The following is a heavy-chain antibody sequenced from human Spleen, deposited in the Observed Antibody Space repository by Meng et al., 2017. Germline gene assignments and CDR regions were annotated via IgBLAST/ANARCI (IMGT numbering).Heavy chain of an antibody. CDR3: AKNSGDGTRGYYFYDMDV. CDR1: GGTFSSYA. J-gene: IGHJ6*02. V-gene: IGHV1-69*05. D-gene: IGHD1-14*01. Sequence: SVKVSCKASGGTFSSYAITWVRQAPGQGLEWMGTIIPMFGTVRYAQKFQGRVTITTDESTSTAYMELSSLRSEDTAVYYCAKNSGDGTRGYYFYDMDVWGQGTTVTVSS. CDR2: IIPMFGTV.